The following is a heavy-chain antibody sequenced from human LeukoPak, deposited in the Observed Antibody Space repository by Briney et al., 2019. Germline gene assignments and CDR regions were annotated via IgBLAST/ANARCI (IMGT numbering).Heavy chain of an antibody. CDR2: IYYSGST. J-gene: IGHJ4*02. CDR1: GGSISSSSYY. Sequence: SETLSLTCTVSGGSISSSSYYWGWIRQPPGKGLEWIGSIYYSGSTYYNPSLKSRVTISVDTPKNQFSLKLSSVTAADTAVYYCAGSIAAAGSFDYWGQGTLVTVSS. V-gene: IGHV4-39*01. CDR3: AGSIAAAGSFDY. D-gene: IGHD6-13*01.